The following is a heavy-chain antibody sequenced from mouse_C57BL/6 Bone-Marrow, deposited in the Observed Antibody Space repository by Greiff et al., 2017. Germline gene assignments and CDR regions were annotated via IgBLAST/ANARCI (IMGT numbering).Heavy chain of an antibody. Sequence: VQLKESGAELVRPGASVKLSCTASGFNIKDDYMHWVKQRPEQGLEWIGWIDPENGDTEYASKFQGKATITADTSSNTAYLQLSSLTSEDTAVYYCTTCFTTVYYYAMDYWGQGTSVTVSS. D-gene: IGHD1-1*01. V-gene: IGHV14-4*01. CDR3: TTCFTTVYYYAMDY. CDR1: GFNIKDDY. CDR2: IDPENGDT. J-gene: IGHJ4*01.